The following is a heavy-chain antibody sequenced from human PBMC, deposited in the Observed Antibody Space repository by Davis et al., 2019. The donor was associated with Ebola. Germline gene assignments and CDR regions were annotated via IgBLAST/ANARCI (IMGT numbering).Heavy chain of an antibody. J-gene: IGHJ6*02. CDR3: ARGVPSAPYGDYVRVDDYGMDV. CDR1: GVSFTTYW. D-gene: IGHD4-17*01. V-gene: IGHV5-51*01. CDR2: IYPGDSDT. Sequence: GGSLRLSCKASGVSFTTYWIAWVRQMPGKGLEWMGIIYPGDSDTRYSPSFQGQVTISADKSISTVHLQWSSLKASDTAMYYCARGVPSAPYGDYVRVDDYGMDVWGQGTTVTVSS.